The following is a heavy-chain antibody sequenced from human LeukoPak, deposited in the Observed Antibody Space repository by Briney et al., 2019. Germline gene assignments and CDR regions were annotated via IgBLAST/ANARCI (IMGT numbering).Heavy chain of an antibody. D-gene: IGHD3-16*01. J-gene: IGHJ5*02. CDR3: ARASFWESPINWFAP. CDR2: INPNSGGT. CDR1: GYTFTSYA. V-gene: IGHV1-2*02. Sequence: GASVKVSCKASGYTFTSYAMNWVRQAPGQGLEWMGWINPNSGGTNYAQKFQGRVTMTRDTSISTAYMELSRLRSDDTAVYYCARASFWESPINWFAPWGQGTLVTVSS.